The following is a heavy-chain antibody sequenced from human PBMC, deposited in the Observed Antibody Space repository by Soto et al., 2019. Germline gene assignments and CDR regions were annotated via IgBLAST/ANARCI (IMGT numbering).Heavy chain of an antibody. J-gene: IGHJ6*02. CDR3: ASSIGAVGTRNYYSALGV. CDR1: GFTFSIYE. D-gene: IGHD6-13*01. Sequence: EVQLVESGGGLVQPGGSLRLSCAASGFTFSIYEMNWVRQAPGKGLEWVSYISDSGSTIYYADSVKGRFTLSRDNAKNSLYLQMNSLRAEDPAVYYCASSIGAVGTRNYYSALGVWGQGTTVTVSS. CDR2: ISDSGSTI. V-gene: IGHV3-48*03.